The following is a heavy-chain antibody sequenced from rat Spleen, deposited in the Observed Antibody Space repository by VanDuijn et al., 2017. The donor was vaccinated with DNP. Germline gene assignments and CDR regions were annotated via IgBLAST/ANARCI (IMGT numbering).Heavy chain of an antibody. V-gene: IGHV3-1*01. CDR3: ARWTRYFDY. J-gene: IGHJ2*01. D-gene: IGHD1-4*01. CDR2: ITYSGTT. CDR1: GYSITGNY. Sequence: VQLLESGPGLVKPSQSLSLTCSVTGYSITGNYWGWIRKFPGNKMEYIGHITYSGTTSYNPSLRSLISITRDTSKNKLFLQFNSVTTQDTATYYCARWTRYFDYWGQGVMVTVSS.